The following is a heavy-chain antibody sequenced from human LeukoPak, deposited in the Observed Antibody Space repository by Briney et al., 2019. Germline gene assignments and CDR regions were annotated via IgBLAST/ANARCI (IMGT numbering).Heavy chain of an antibody. V-gene: IGHV1-24*01. CDR3: ATQEYYYGSGSRY. CDR1: GYTFNAYY. J-gene: IGHJ4*02. Sequence: ASVTVSCKTSGYTFNAYYMHWVRQAPGKGLEWMGGFDPEDGETIYAQKFQGRVTMTEDTSTDTAYMELSSLRSEDTAVYYCATQEYYYGSGSRYWGQGTLVTVSS. CDR2: FDPEDGET. D-gene: IGHD3-10*01.